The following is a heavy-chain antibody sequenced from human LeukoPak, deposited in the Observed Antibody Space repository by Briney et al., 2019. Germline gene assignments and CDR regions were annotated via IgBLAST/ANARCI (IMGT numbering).Heavy chain of an antibody. J-gene: IGHJ1*01. V-gene: IGHV3-30*04. CDR1: GFTFSSYA. D-gene: IGHD6-19*01. CDR3: ARDRVAVAGHQYFQH. Sequence: GRSLRLSCAASGFTFSSYAMHWVRQAPGKGLETASVISYDGSNKYYADSVKGRFTISRDNSKNTLYLQMNSLRAEDTAVYYCARDRVAVAGHQYFQHWGQCTLVTVAS. CDR2: ISYDGSNK.